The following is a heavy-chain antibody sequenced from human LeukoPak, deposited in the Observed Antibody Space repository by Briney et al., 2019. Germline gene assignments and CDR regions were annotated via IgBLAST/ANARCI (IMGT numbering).Heavy chain of an antibody. Sequence: GGSLRLSCAASGFTFSSYGMHWVRQAPGKGLEWVAVIWYDGSNKYYVDSVKGRFTISRDNSKNTLYLQMNSLRAEDTAVYYCARGYCSGGSCSISDYWGQGTLATVSS. CDR1: GFTFSSYG. D-gene: IGHD2-15*01. V-gene: IGHV3-33*01. J-gene: IGHJ4*02. CDR3: ARGYCSGGSCSISDY. CDR2: IWYDGSNK.